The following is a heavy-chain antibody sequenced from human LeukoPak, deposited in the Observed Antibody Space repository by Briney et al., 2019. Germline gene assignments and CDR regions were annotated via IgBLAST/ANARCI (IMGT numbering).Heavy chain of an antibody. D-gene: IGHD2-15*01. J-gene: IGHJ4*02. CDR1: GFTFSSYA. CDR2: ISGSGGST. Sequence: GGSLRLSCAASGFTFSSYAMSWVRQAPGKGLEWVSAISGSGGSTYYADSVKGRFTISRDNSKNTLYLQMNSLRAEDTAVYYCAKDRPDIVVVVAPTGASDFDYWGQGTLVTVSS. CDR3: AKDRPDIVVVVAPTGASDFDY. V-gene: IGHV3-23*01.